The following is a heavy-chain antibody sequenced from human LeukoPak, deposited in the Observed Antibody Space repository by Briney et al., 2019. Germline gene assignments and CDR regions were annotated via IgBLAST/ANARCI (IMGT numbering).Heavy chain of an antibody. J-gene: IGHJ4*02. Sequence: SETLSLTCTVSGASISSGGNHWGWIRQPPGKGLEWIGYIYYSGSTNYNPSLKSRVTISVDTSKNQFSLKLSSVTAADTAVYYCARLGPYYDSSGYYYDYWGQGTLVTVSS. CDR2: IYYSGST. CDR1: GASISSGGNH. V-gene: IGHV4-61*08. D-gene: IGHD3-22*01. CDR3: ARLGPYYDSSGYYYDY.